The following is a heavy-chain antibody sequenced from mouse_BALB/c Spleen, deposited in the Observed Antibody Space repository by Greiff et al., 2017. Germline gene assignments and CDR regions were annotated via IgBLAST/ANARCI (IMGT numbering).Heavy chain of an antibody. D-gene: IGHD2-4*01. CDR2: IDPANGNT. CDR1: GFNIKDTY. V-gene: IGHV14-3*02. J-gene: IGHJ4*01. CDR3: ARGGYYDYPHAMDY. Sequence: DVQLQESGAELVKPGASVKLSCTASGFNIKDTYMHWVKQRPEQGLEWIGRIDPANGNTKYDPKFQGKATITADTSSNTAYLQLSSLTSEDTAVYYCARGGYYDYPHAMDYWGQGTSVTVSS.